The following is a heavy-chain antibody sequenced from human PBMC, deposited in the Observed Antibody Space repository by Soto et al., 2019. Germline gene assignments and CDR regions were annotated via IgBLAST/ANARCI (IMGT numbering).Heavy chain of an antibody. J-gene: IGHJ4*02. CDR2: IDHDGPT. CDR3: VRDSHGDY. CDR1: GFTFSNYW. Sequence: EVQLVECGGGLVQPGRSLRLSCAGSGFTFSNYWMHWVRQAPGKGLEWVSRIDHDGPTDYADSVRGRFTISRDNAENTLYLQMNSQRPEDTAVYYCVRDSHGDYWGQGTLVTVSS. V-gene: IGHV3-74*01.